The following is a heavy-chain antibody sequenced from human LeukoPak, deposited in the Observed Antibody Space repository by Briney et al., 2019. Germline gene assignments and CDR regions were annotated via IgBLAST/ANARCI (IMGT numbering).Heavy chain of an antibody. CDR1: GFTFSSYA. D-gene: IGHD4/OR15-4a*01. J-gene: IGHJ6*02. CDR2: ISYDGSNK. Sequence: GGSLRLSCAASGFTFSSYAMHWVRQAPGKGLEWVAVISYDGSNKYYADSVKGRFTISRDNSKNTLYLQMNSLRAEDTAVYYCASGADYYCGMDVWGQGTTVTVSS. CDR3: ASGADYYCGMDV. V-gene: IGHV3-30-3*01.